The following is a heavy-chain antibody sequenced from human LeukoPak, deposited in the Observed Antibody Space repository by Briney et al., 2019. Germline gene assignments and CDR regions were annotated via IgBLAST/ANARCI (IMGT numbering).Heavy chain of an antibody. V-gene: IGHV1-69*13. CDR1: GGTFSNYA. D-gene: IGHD6-6*01. J-gene: IGHJ6*02. CDR2: IIPIFGTA. Sequence: SVKVSCKPSGGTFSNYAISWVRQAPGQGLEWMGGIIPIFGTANYAQKFQGRVTITADESTSTAYMELSSLRSEDTAVYYCARLDEYSSSSRYYGMDVWGQGTTVTVSS. CDR3: ARLDEYSSSSRYYGMDV.